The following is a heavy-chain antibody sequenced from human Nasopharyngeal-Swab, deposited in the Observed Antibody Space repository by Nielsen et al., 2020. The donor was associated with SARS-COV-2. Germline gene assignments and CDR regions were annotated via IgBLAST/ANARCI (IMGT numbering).Heavy chain of an antibody. J-gene: IGHJ4*02. V-gene: IGHV1-46*01. CDR3: ARVISLGEYYFDY. CDR2: INPSGGST. D-gene: IGHD3-10*01. Sequence: WVRQAAGQGLEWMGIINPSGGSTSYAQKFQGRVTMTRDTSTSTVYMELSSLRSEDTAVYYCARVISLGEYYFDYWGQGTLVTVSS.